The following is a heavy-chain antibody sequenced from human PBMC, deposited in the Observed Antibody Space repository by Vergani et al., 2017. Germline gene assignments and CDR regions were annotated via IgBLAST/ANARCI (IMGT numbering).Heavy chain of an antibody. V-gene: IGHV4-59*01. CDR1: GGSISSYY. CDR2: IYYSGST. D-gene: IGHD4-17*01. CDR3: ARGEGSIRTVTTPRNYYGMDV. Sequence: QVQLQESGPGLVKPSETLSLTCTVSGGSISSYYWSWIRQPPGKGLEWIEYIYYSGSTNYNPSLKSRVTISVDTSKNQFSLKLSSVTAADTAVYYCARGEGSIRTVTTPRNYYGMDVWGQGTTVTVSS. J-gene: IGHJ6*02.